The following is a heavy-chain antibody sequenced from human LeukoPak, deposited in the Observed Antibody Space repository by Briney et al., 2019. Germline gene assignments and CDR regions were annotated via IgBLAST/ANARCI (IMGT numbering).Heavy chain of an antibody. CDR1: GFTFSSYG. J-gene: IGHJ4*02. Sequence: GGSLRLSCAASGFTFSSYGMHWVRQAPGKGLEWVAVISDDGSNVYIADSVKGRFTISRDNSNSIVYLHMNSLRPEDTAVYYCAKVGTITQFDHWGQGTLVTVSS. CDR3: AKVGTITQFDH. D-gene: IGHD1-26*01. CDR2: ISDDGSNV. V-gene: IGHV3-30*19.